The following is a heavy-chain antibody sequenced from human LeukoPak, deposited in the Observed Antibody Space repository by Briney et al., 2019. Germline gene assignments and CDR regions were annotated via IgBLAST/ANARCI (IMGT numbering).Heavy chain of an antibody. CDR2: ISGSGGST. CDR1: GFTFSSYA. CDR3: ATEPRIYYYYYMDV. Sequence: GGSLRLSCAASGFTFSSYAMSWVRQAPGKGLEWVSAISGSGGSTYYADSVKGRFTISRDNSKNTLYLQMNSLRAEDTAVYYCATEPRIYYYYYMDVWGKGTTVTVSS. D-gene: IGHD1-14*01. V-gene: IGHV3-23*01. J-gene: IGHJ6*03.